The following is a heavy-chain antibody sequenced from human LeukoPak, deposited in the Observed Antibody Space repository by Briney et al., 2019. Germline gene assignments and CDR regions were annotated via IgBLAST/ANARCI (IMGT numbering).Heavy chain of an antibody. D-gene: IGHD3-3*01. CDR3: ARDFEPAYYDFWSGYYLGNWFDP. V-gene: IGHV1-46*01. CDR2: INPSGGST. CDR1: GYTFTSYY. Sequence: ASVKASCKASGYTFTSYYMHWVRQAPGQGLEWMGIINPSGGSTSYAQKFQGRVTMTRDMFTSTVYMELSSLRSEDTAVYYCARDFEPAYYDFWSGYYLGNWFDPWGQGTLVTVSS. J-gene: IGHJ5*02.